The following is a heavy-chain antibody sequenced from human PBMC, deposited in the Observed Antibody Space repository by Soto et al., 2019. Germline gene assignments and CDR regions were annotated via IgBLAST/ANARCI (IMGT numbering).Heavy chain of an antibody. J-gene: IGHJ4*02. Sequence: QVQLQESGPGLVKPSETLSLICTVSGGSFSSYYWTWIRQPAGKGLEWVGRIYTSGSTNYNPSLKSRGNMSVDTSKNQFSLNLTSVTAADTAVYYCAREVAEAGRSLDYWGQGTLVTVSA. D-gene: IGHD6-6*01. CDR2: IYTSGST. V-gene: IGHV4-4*07. CDR3: AREVAEAGRSLDY. CDR1: GGSFSSYY.